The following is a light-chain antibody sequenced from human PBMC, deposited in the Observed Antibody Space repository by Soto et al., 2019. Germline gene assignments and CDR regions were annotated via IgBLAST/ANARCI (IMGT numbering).Light chain of an antibody. V-gene: IGLV3-1*01. CDR3: QAWDSSIPYV. Sequence: SYELTQPPSVSVSPGQTASITCSGDKLGDKYACWYQQKPGQSPVLVIYQDSKRPSGIPERFSGSNSGNTATLTISGTQAMDEADYYCQAWDSSIPYVXXXGXKLTVL. J-gene: IGLJ1*01. CDR1: KLGDKY. CDR2: QDS.